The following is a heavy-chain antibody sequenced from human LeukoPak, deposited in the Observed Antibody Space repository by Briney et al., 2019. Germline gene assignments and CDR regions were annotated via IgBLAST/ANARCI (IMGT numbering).Heavy chain of an antibody. CDR3: ARVGYSSGWDPLNWFDP. J-gene: IGHJ5*02. Sequence: PSQTLSLTCTVSGGSFSSGGYYWSWIRQPPGKGLEWIGYVYHSGSTHYNPSLKSRVTISVDTSKNQFSLKLSSVTAADTAVYYCARVGYSSGWDPLNWFDPWGQGTLVTVSS. CDR2: VYHSGST. D-gene: IGHD6-19*01. V-gene: IGHV4-30-2*01. CDR1: GGSFSSGGYY.